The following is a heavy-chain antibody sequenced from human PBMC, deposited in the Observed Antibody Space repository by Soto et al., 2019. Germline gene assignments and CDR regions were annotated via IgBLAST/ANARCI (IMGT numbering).Heavy chain of an antibody. CDR3: ARQAYVPNSSGYSLHLDY. J-gene: IGHJ4*02. Sequence: QLQLQESGPGLVKPSETLSLTCTVSGGSISSSSYYWGWIRQPPGKGLEWIGSIYYSGSTYYNPSLKSRVTISVDTSKNQFSLKLSSVTAADTAVYYCARQAYVPNSSGYSLHLDYWGQGTLVTVSS. V-gene: IGHV4-39*01. D-gene: IGHD3-22*01. CDR1: GGSISSSSYY. CDR2: IYYSGST.